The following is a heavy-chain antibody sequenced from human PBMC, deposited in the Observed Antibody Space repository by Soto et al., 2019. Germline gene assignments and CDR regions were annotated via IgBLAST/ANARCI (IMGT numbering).Heavy chain of an antibody. Sequence: SETLSLTCVVYGGSFSGHYWSWIRQPPGKGLEWIGEINHSGSTNYNPSLKSRVTISVDTSKNQFSLRLSSVTAADTAVYYCASSSRYYYMDVWAKGTTVTVSS. J-gene: IGHJ6*03. CDR1: GGSFSGHY. CDR3: ASSSRYYYMDV. V-gene: IGHV4-34*01. D-gene: IGHD6-6*01. CDR2: INHSGST.